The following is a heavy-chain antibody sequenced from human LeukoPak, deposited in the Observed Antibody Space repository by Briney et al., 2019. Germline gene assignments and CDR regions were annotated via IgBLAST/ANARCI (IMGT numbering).Heavy chain of an antibody. CDR2: ISAYNGNT. CDR3: ARDRDMITFGGVIADY. CDR1: GYTFTSYG. D-gene: IGHD3-16*02. J-gene: IGHJ4*02. V-gene: IGHV1-18*04. Sequence: ASVKVSCKASGYTFTSYGISWVRQDPGQGLEWMGWISAYNGNTNYAQRLQGRVTMTTDTSTSTAYMELRSLRSDDTAVYYCARDRDMITFGGVIADYWGQGTLVTVSS.